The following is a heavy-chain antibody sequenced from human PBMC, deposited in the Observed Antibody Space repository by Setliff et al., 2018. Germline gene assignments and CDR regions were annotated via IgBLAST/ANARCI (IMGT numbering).Heavy chain of an antibody. CDR1: GGSFSDYW. Sequence: SETLSLTCAVYGGSFSDYWWSWIRQLPGKGLEWIAEIHHSGSTNFHPSLKSRVTISVDTSKNQFSLKLSSVTAADTAVYYCARQIDYGDFQYFDYWGQGTLVTVSS. J-gene: IGHJ4*02. V-gene: IGHV4-34*01. CDR2: IHHSGST. CDR3: ARQIDYGDFQYFDY. D-gene: IGHD4-17*01.